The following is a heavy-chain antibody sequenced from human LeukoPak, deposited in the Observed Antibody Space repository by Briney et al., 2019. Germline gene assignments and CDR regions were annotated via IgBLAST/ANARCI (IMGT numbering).Heavy chain of an antibody. CDR3: ARGTMNLEN. CDR2: INPYSGDS. V-gene: IGHV1-2*02. CDR1: GYSCTGYY. J-gene: IGHJ4*02. Sequence: ASVKVSRKASGYSCTGYYIHWVRQTPGQGLEWMGWINPYSGDSVYAQKFQGRVTMTRDTSINIAYMELSRLTSDDTAVYYCARGTMNLENWGQGTLVAVSS. D-gene: IGHD3-22*01.